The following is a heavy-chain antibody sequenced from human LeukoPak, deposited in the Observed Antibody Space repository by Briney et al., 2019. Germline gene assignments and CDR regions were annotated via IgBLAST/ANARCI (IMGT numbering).Heavy chain of an antibody. V-gene: IGHV3-7*01. D-gene: IGHD4/OR15-4a*01. CDR3: ARDVDYANPRHDY. J-gene: IGHJ4*02. CDR1: GFTFFNYW. CDR2: INLEGSQK. Sequence: GGSLRLSCAASGFTFFNYWMSWVRQAPGKGLEWVANINLEGSQKYYVDSLKGRFTISRDNANNLLYLQMNSLRAEDTAVYYCARDVDYANPRHDYWGQGTLVTVSS.